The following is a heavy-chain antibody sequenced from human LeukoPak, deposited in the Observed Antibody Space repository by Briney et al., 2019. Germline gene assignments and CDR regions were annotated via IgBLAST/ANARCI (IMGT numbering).Heavy chain of an antibody. D-gene: IGHD1-26*01. CDR1: GFTFSSYE. V-gene: IGHV3-48*03. Sequence: GGSLRLSCAASGFTFSSYEMNWVRQAPGKGLEWVSYISSSGSTIYYADSVKGRFTISRDNAKNSLYLQMNSLRAEDTAVYYYASDLGGSYFVGYYGMDVWGQGTTVTVSS. J-gene: IGHJ6*02. CDR2: ISSSGSTI. CDR3: ASDLGGSYFVGYYGMDV.